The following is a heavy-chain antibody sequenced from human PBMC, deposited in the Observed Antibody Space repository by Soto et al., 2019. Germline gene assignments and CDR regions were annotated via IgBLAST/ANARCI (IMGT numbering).Heavy chain of an antibody. CDR3: ARATLPPHDFWSGYSGLDY. CDR2: IYYSGST. CDR1: GGSISSGDYY. V-gene: IGHV4-30-4*01. J-gene: IGHJ4*02. D-gene: IGHD3-3*01. Sequence: SETLSLTCTVSGGSISSGDYYWSWIRQPPGKGLEWIGYIYYSGSTYYNPSLKSRVTISVDTSKNQFSLKLSSVTAADTAVYYCARATLPPHDFWSGYSGLDYWGQGTLVTVSS.